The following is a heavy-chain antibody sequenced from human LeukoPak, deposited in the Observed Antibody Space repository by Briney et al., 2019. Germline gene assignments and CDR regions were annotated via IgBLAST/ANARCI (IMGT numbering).Heavy chain of an antibody. Sequence: SETLSLTCTVSGGSISSSSYYWGWIRQPPGKGLEWIGSIYYSGSSYYNPSLKSRVTISVDTSKNQFSLKLSSVTAADTAVYYCAREEEQWLVPYYWGQGTLVTVSS. D-gene: IGHD6-19*01. CDR1: GGSISSSSYY. V-gene: IGHV4-39*07. CDR3: AREEEQWLVPYY. CDR2: IYYSGSS. J-gene: IGHJ4*02.